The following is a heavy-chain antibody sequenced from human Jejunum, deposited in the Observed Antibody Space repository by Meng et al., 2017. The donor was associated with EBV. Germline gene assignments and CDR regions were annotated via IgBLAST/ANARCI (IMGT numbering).Heavy chain of an antibody. Sequence: QGQLQPGGAGLVRPSETLSLTRAVYGESFTDYSWGWIRQPPGKGPQWIGEIDQYGRANNNPSLKSRLTMSVDTSKNQFSLKLNSVTAADTAVYYCARLRVDPFDNWFDPWGQGILVTVSS. CDR2: IDQYGRA. D-gene: IGHD5-12*01. J-gene: IGHJ5*02. CDR1: GESFTDYS. V-gene: IGHV4-34*01. CDR3: ARLRVDPFDNWFDP.